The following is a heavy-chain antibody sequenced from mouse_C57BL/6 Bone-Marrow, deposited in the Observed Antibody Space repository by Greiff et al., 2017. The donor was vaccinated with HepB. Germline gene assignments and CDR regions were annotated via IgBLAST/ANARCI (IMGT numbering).Heavy chain of an antibody. CDR3: ARGTTVVALYGNYNYYAMDY. CDR1: GFTFSSYA. D-gene: IGHD1-1*01. J-gene: IGHJ4*01. Sequence: EVKLMESGGGLVKPGGSLKLSCAASGFTFSSYAMSWVRQTPEKRLEWVATISDGGSYTYYPDNVKGRFTISRDNAKNNLYLQMSHLKSEDTAMYYCARGTTVVALYGNYNYYAMDYWGQGTSVTVSS. V-gene: IGHV5-4*03. CDR2: ISDGGSYT.